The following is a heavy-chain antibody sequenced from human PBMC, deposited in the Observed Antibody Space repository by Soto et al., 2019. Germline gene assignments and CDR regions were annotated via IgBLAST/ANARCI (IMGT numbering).Heavy chain of an antibody. D-gene: IGHD2-2*03. Sequence: EVQLLESGGGLVQPGGSLRLSCAASGFTFSSYAMSWVRQAPGKGLEWVSAISGSGGSTYYADSGKGRFTISRDNSKYTLYLQMNSLRAEDKAVYYCAKTRVRVGYCRSTSCYDLYYFDHWGQGTLVTVSS. CDR1: GFTFSSYA. CDR3: AKTRVRVGYCRSTSCYDLYYFDH. CDR2: ISGSGGST. V-gene: IGHV3-23*01. J-gene: IGHJ4*02.